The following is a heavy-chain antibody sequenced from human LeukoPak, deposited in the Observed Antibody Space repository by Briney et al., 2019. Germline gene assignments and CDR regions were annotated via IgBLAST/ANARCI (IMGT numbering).Heavy chain of an antibody. V-gene: IGHV3-30-3*01. CDR3: AGDLTSFDY. CDR1: GFTFSSYA. CDR2: ISYDGSNK. Sequence: PGGSLRLSCAASGFTFSSYAMHWVRQAPGKGLEWVAVISYDGSNKYYADSVKGRFTISRDNSKNTLYLQMNSLRAEDTAVYYCAGDLTSFDYWGQGTLVTVSS. J-gene: IGHJ4*02.